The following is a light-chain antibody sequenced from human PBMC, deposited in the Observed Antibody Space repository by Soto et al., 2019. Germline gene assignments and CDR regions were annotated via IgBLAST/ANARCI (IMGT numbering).Light chain of an antibody. CDR2: GAS. CDR1: QGISDY. V-gene: IGKV1-9*01. J-gene: IGKJ4*01. Sequence: DIQLTQSPSFLSASVGDRVTISCRASQGISDYLAWYQQKPGKAPKLLIYGASTLQSGVPSRFSGSASGTAFTLTISSLQPEDFATYFWQQFNAYPLTFGGGTKLEIK. CDR3: QQFNAYPLT.